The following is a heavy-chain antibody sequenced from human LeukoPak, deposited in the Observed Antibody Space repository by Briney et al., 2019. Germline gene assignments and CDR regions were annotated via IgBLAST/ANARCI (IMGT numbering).Heavy chain of an antibody. CDR3: ARDLDQYSGRNGGFGHDF. D-gene: IGHD1-26*01. CDR2: ISAYNGNT. V-gene: IGHV1-18*01. J-gene: IGHJ4*02. Sequence: ASVKVSCKASGYTFTSYGINWVRQAPGQGLEWMGWISAYNGNTNYAQKLQGRVTMTTDTSTSTAYMELRSPRSDDTAVYYCARDLDQYSGRNGGFGHDFWGQGTLVTVSS. CDR1: GYTFTSYG.